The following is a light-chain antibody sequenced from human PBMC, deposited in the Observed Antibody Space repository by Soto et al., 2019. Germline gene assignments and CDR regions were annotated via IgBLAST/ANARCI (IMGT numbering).Light chain of an antibody. CDR1: QGIRND. CDR3: LQDYNYPLT. J-gene: IGKJ4*01. V-gene: IGKV1-6*01. Sequence: IQMTQSPSSLSASVVDRVSITCRASQGIRNDLGWYQQKPGKAPKLLIYAASSLQSGVPSRFSGSGSGTDFTLTISSLEPEDFATYYCLQDYNYPLTFGGGTKVDIK. CDR2: AAS.